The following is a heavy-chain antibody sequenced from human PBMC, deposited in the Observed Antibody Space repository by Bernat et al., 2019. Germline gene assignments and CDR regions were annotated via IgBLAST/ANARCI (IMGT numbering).Heavy chain of an antibody. Sequence: EVQLVESGGGLVKPGGSLRLSCAASGFTFSSYSMNWVRQAPGKGLEWVSSISSSSSYIYYADSVKGRFTISRDNAKKSLYLQMNSLRAEDTAVYYCASLAVAGTADYWGQGTLVTVSS. CDR1: GFTFSSYS. D-gene: IGHD6-19*01. V-gene: IGHV3-21*01. CDR2: ISSSSSYI. CDR3: ASLAVAGTADY. J-gene: IGHJ4*02.